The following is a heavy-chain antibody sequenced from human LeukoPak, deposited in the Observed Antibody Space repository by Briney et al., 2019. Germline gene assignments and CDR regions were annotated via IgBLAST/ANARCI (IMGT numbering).Heavy chain of an antibody. Sequence: GASVKVSCKASGYTFTSYDINWVRQATGQGLEWMGWMNPNSGNTGYAQKFQGRVTITRDTSASTAYMELSSLRSEDMAVYYCALTSRGYSYGIFDYWGQGTLVTVSS. CDR3: ALTSRGYSYGIFDY. CDR1: GYTFTSYD. V-gene: IGHV1-8*03. CDR2: MNPNSGNT. D-gene: IGHD5-18*01. J-gene: IGHJ4*02.